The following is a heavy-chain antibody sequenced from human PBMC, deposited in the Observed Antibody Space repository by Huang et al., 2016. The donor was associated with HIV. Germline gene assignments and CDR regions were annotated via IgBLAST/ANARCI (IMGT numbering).Heavy chain of an antibody. CDR1: GFTFGDYA. V-gene: IGHV3-49*05. CDR3: TRENYDFWSGYYKYYFDY. CDR2: MRSKASGGTT. J-gene: IGHJ4*02. D-gene: IGHD3-3*01. Sequence: EVQLVESGGGLVKPGRSLRLSCTASGFTFGDYAMSWFRQAPGQGMGGVGVMRSKASGGTTEDAASVKGRFTISRDDSKSIAYLQMNSLKIEDTAVYYCTRENYDFWSGYYKYYFDYWGQGTLVTVSS.